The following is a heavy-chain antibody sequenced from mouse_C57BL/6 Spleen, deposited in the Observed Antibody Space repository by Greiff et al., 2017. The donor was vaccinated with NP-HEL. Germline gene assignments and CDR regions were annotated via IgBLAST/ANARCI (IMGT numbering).Heavy chain of an antibody. CDR3: ARIYYYGSSWYFDV. CDR2: INPNNGGT. Sequence: EVQLQQSGPELVKPGASVKISCKASGYTFTDYYMNWVKQSHGKSLEWIGDINPNNGGTSYNQKFKGKATLTVDKSSSTAYMELRSLTSEDSAVYYCARIYYYGSSWYFDVWGTGTTVTVSS. CDR1: GYTFTDYY. J-gene: IGHJ1*03. V-gene: IGHV1-26*01. D-gene: IGHD1-1*01.